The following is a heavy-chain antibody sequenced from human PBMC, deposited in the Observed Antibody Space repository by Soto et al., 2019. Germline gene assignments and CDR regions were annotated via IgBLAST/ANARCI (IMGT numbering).Heavy chain of an antibody. CDR2: ISSSSSTI. CDR1: GFTFSSYS. CDR3: ARDTHYGGNSHHAPFEY. Sequence: GWSLSLSCAASGFTFSSYSMNLVRQAPGKGLEWVSYISSSSSTIYYADSVKGRFTISRDNAKNSLYLQMNSLRDEETAVYYCARDTHYGGNSHHAPFEYWGEGTLVTV. D-gene: IGHD4-17*01. V-gene: IGHV3-48*02. J-gene: IGHJ4*02.